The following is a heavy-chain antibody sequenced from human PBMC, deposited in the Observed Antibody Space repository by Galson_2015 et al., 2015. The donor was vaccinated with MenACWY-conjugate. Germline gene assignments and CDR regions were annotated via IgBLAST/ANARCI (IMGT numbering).Heavy chain of an antibody. CDR2: IYWDDDQ. Sequence: PALVKPTQTLTLTCSFSDLSGFSLSTTGVGVGWFRQPPGKALEWLALIYWDDDQRYRSSLRSRLTITKDTSKSQVVLNMTNMDPDDTGTYYCAPRTDYYNVALGYWGQGSLLTGSS. V-gene: IGHV2-5*02. CDR3: APRTDYYNVALGY. CDR1: DLSGFSLSTTGVG. J-gene: IGHJ4*02. D-gene: IGHD3-22*01.